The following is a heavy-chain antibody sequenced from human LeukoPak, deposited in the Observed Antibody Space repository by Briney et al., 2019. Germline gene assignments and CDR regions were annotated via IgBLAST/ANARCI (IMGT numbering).Heavy chain of an antibody. Sequence: ASVKVSCKASGYTFTTYYMHWVRQAPGQGLEWMGWINPNSGGTNYAQKFQGRVTMTRDTSISTAYMELSRLRSDDTAVYYCARTYYYDSSVNYFDYWGQGTLVTVSS. CDR3: ARTYYYDSSVNYFDY. J-gene: IGHJ4*02. V-gene: IGHV1-2*02. D-gene: IGHD3-22*01. CDR1: GYTFTTYY. CDR2: INPNSGGT.